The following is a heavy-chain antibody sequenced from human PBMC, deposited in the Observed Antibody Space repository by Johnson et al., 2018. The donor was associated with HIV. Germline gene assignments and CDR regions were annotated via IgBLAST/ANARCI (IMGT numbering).Heavy chain of an antibody. V-gene: IGHV3-7*01. Sequence: EVQLVESGGGLVNPGGSLRLSCVGSQITLNNYWMGWVRQAPGRGLDWVGNINQDGTEKSYADSVKGRFTLSRDTAKNSLFLQMNSLTVEDTAVYYCARSQLLALDVFNMWGQGTMVTVSS. J-gene: IGHJ3*02. CDR2: INQDGTEK. CDR3: ARSQLLALDVFNM. CDR1: QITLNNYW.